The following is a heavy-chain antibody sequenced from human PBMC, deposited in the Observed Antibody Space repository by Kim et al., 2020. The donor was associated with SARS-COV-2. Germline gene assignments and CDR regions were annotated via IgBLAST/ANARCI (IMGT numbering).Heavy chain of an antibody. CDR1: GFTFSSYG. CDR2: IWYDGSNK. J-gene: IGHJ6*02. CDR3: AKDRSGSGWFRGYYYYYGMDV. V-gene: IGHV3-33*06. Sequence: GGSLRLSCAASGFTFSSYGMHWVRQAPGKGLEWVAVIWYDGSNKYYADSVKGRFTISRDNSKNTLYLQMNSLRAEDTAVYYCAKDRSGSGWFRGYYYYYGMDVWGQGTTVTVSS. D-gene: IGHD6-19*01.